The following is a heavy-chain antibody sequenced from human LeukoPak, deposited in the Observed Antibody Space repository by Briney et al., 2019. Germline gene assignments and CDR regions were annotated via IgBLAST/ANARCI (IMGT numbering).Heavy chain of an antibody. D-gene: IGHD6-6*01. V-gene: IGHV4-39*01. CDR3: ARHLRASIAALYYYYGMDV. J-gene: IGHJ6*02. CDR2: IYYSGST. CDR1: GGSISSSSYY. Sequence: SETLSLTCTVSGGSISSSSYYWGWIRQPPGKGLEWLGSIYYSGSTYYNPSLKSRVTISVDTSKNQFSLKLSSVTAADTAVYYCARHLRASIAALYYYYGMDVWGQGTTVTVSS.